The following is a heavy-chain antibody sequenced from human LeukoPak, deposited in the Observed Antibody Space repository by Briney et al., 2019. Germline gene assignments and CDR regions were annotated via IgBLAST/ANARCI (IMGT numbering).Heavy chain of an antibody. CDR3: ARGRLTTYSSSSYYFDY. CDR2: IYYTGTT. V-gene: IGHV4-31*03. Sequence: PSETLSLTCIVSGASINTPTYYWSWIRQHPGKGLEWIGYIYYTGTTKYNPSLGSRVTISVDTSKNQFSLKLSSVTAADTAVYYCARGRLTTYSSSSYYFDYWGQGTLVTVSS. D-gene: IGHD6-13*01. CDR1: GASINTPTYY. J-gene: IGHJ4*02.